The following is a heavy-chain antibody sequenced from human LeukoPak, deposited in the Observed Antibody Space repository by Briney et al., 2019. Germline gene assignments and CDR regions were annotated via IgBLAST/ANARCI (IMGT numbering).Heavy chain of an antibody. D-gene: IGHD1-26*01. Sequence: PSETLSLTCGVSGVAISSGDYSWSWIRQPPGKGLEWVSVLSSGGTTYYADSVKGRFTISRDNSKNTLYLQMNSLRAEDTAIYYCARGGDIVGATRSAFDIWGQGTMVTVSS. V-gene: IGHV3-53*01. CDR2: LSSGGTT. CDR1: GVAISSGDYS. CDR3: ARGGDIVGATRSAFDI. J-gene: IGHJ3*02.